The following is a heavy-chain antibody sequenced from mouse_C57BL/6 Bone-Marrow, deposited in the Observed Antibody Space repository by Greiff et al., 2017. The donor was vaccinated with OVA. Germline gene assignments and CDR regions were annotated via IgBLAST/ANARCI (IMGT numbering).Heavy chain of an antibody. D-gene: IGHD2-1*01. CDR2: INPNNGGT. Sequence: EVQLVESGPELVKPGASVKISCKASGYTFTDYYMNWVKQSHGKSLEWIGDINPNNGGTSYNQKFKGKATLTVDKSSSTAYMELRSLTSEDSAVYYCAREGYYGIDYWGQGTTLTVSS. V-gene: IGHV1-26*01. J-gene: IGHJ2*01. CDR1: GYTFTDYY. CDR3: AREGYYGIDY.